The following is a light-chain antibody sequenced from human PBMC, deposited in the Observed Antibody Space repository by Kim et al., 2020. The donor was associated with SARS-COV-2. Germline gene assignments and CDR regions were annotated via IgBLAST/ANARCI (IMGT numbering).Light chain of an antibody. CDR3: QQYASSPT. CDR1: HSVSRDY. J-gene: IGKJ4*01. Sequence: EIVLTQSPGTLSLFPGERATLSCRASHSVSRDYLAWYQQKPGQAPRLLIYDTSRRATGIPDRFSGSGSGTDFSLTISRLEPEDFAVYYCQQYASSPTFGGGTKLEIK. V-gene: IGKV3-20*01. CDR2: DTS.